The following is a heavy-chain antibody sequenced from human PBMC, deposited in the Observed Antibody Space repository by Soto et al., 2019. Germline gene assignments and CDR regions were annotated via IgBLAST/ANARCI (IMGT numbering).Heavy chain of an antibody. J-gene: IGHJ6*02. D-gene: IGHD3-3*01. V-gene: IGHV1-8*02. CDR1: GYTFTTND. CDR2: MDPNRGVA. Sequence: QVHLVQSGAEVRKPGASVKVSCKAFGYTFTTNDINWVRQAPGQGLEWLGWMDPNRGVAGYAQKLQSRVIMTRDTSTSTAHMELSGLTSEDTAVYYCGMERKFDFWRKALDGWCQGTTVIVSS. CDR3: GMERKFDFWRKALDG.